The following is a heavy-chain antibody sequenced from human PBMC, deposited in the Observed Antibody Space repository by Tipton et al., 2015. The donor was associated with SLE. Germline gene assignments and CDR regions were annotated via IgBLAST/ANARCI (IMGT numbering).Heavy chain of an antibody. CDR2: IREDGSGK. CDR1: KFTFSSYW. V-gene: IGHV3-7*01. Sequence: SLRLSCAASKFTFSSYWMSWVRQAPGEGLEWVANIREDGSGKFYVDSLKGRFTISRDNAKNSVYLQMNSLRVEDTAVYYCARSNWGWAFDIWGEGTMVTVSS. CDR3: ARSNWGWAFDI. J-gene: IGHJ3*02. D-gene: IGHD7-27*01.